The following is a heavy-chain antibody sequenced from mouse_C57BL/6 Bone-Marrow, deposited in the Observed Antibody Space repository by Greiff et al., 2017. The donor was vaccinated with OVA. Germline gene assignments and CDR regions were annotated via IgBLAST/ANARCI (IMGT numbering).Heavy chain of an antibody. D-gene: IGHD2-2*01. CDR2: ISDGGSYT. V-gene: IGHV5-4*01. CDR1: GFTFSSYA. CDR3: ARVYYGYRAWFAY. Sequence: EVQGVESGGGLVKPGGSLKLSCAASGFTFSSYAMSWVRQTPEKRLEWVATISDGGSYTYYPDNVKGRFTISRDNAKNNLYLQMSHLKSEDTAMYYCARVYYGYRAWFAYWGQGTLVTVSA. J-gene: IGHJ3*01.